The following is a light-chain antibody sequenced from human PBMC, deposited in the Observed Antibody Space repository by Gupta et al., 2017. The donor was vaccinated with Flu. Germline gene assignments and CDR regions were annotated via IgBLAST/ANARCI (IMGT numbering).Light chain of an antibody. V-gene: IGKV3-20*01. Sequence: EKATLSCKASQSVGRNYLSWYQQKPGQTPRLLIYAASTRATGIPDKFSGSGSGTDFTLTVSRLEPEDFAMYYCHQYAKSPLTFGGGTRVEIK. CDR2: AAS. CDR1: QSVGRNY. J-gene: IGKJ4*01. CDR3: HQYAKSPLT.